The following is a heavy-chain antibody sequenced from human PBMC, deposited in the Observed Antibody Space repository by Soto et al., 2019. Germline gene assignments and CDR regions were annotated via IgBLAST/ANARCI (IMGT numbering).Heavy chain of an antibody. Sequence: QVQLVESGGGVVQPGRSLRLSCAASGFTFSSYGMHWVRQAQGKGLEWVAVIWYDGSNKYYADSVKGRFTISRDNSKNTLYLQMNSLRAEDTAVYYCARTPIAAAGTFDYWGQGTLVTVSS. J-gene: IGHJ4*02. CDR3: ARTPIAAAGTFDY. CDR1: GFTFSSYG. CDR2: IWYDGSNK. V-gene: IGHV3-33*01. D-gene: IGHD6-13*01.